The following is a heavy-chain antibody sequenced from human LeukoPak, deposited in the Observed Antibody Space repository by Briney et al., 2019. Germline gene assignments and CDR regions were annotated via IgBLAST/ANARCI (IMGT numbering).Heavy chain of an antibody. CDR1: GGSISSGDYY. Sequence: SQTLSLTCTVSGGSISSGDYYWSWIRQPPGKGLEWIGYIYYSGSIYYNPSLKSRVTISVDTSKNQFSLKLTSMTAADTAVYYCARDRRFYFYYYMDVWGKGTTVTVSS. D-gene: IGHD3-3*01. CDR2: IYYSGSI. V-gene: IGHV4-30-4*08. J-gene: IGHJ6*03. CDR3: ARDRRFYFYYYMDV.